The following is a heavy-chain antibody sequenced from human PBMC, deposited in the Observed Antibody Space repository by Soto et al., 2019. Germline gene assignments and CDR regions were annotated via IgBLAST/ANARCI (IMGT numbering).Heavy chain of an antibody. D-gene: IGHD3-22*01. CDR3: AREIDYYDSSGYYSGGAFDI. Sequence: QVQLQESGPGLVKPSQTLSLTCTVSGDSISSAAYYWTWIRQHPGKGLEWIGAIYYSGNTYYNPALKIRVTISVDTSKNQFSVMLSSVTAADTAVYYCAREIDYYDSSGYYSGGAFDIWGQGTMVTVSS. J-gene: IGHJ3*02. CDR1: GDSISSAAYY. CDR2: IYYSGNT. V-gene: IGHV4-31*03.